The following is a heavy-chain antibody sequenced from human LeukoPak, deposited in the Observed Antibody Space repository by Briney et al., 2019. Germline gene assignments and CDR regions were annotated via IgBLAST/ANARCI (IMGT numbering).Heavy chain of an antibody. CDR1: GFTFSSYD. CDR3: AKGGYYDSSGYRYYFDY. D-gene: IGHD3-22*01. J-gene: IGHJ4*02. CDR2: ISVNGDST. Sequence: GGSLRLSCAASGFTFSSYDMNWVRQAPGKGLEWVSGISVNGDSTYYADSVKGRFTISRDNSKNTLYLQMNSLRAEDTAVYYCAKGGYYDSSGYRYYFDYWGQGTLVTVSS. V-gene: IGHV3-23*01.